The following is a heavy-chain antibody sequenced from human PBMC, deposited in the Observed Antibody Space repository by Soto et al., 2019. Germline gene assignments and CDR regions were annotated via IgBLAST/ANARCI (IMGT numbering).Heavy chain of an antibody. J-gene: IGHJ6*02. CDR1: GFTFSSYG. CDR3: AKNQGVGSYRDYYYYGMDV. D-gene: IGHD1-26*01. CDR2: ISYDGSNK. V-gene: IGHV3-30*18. Sequence: GGSLRLSCAASGFTFSSYGMHWVRQAPGKGLEWVAAISYDGSNKYYADSVKGRFTISRDNSKNTLYLQMNSLRAEDTAVYYCAKNQGVGSYRDYYYYGMDVWGQGTTVTVSS.